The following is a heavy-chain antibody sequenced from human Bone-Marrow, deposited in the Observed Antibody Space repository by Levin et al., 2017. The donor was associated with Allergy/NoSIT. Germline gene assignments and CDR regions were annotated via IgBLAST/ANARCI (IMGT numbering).Heavy chain of an antibody. CDR2: TSYDGTNK. Sequence: PGGSLRLSCAASGFSFSNYAMFWVRQAPGKGLEWVAVTSYDGTNKYYADSVKGRFTISRDNAKNTLYLEMTGLRAEDTAHYYCAKDGDMVSTTRWYFYGMDVWGQGTTVAVSS. V-gene: IGHV3-30*18. CDR1: GFSFSNYA. J-gene: IGHJ6*02. CDR3: AKDGDMVSTTRWYFYGMDV. D-gene: IGHD5/OR15-5a*01.